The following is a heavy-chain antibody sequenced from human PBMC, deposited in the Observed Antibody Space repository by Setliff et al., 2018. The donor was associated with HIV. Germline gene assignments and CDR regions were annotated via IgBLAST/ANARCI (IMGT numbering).Heavy chain of an antibody. CDR1: GVSLSSYA. CDR2: ITPMFGAA. V-gene: IGHV1-69*13. J-gene: IGHJ1*01. CDR3: ARDPFPSTNYYDSSMYPFAQFFQH. Sequence: SVKVSCKTSGVSLSSYAISWVRQAPGQGLEWMGGITPMFGAANYAQKFQGRVTITADESTNTAYMELSSLRSEDTAVYYCARDPFPSTNYYDSSMYPFAQFFQHWGQGTPVTVSS. D-gene: IGHD3-22*01.